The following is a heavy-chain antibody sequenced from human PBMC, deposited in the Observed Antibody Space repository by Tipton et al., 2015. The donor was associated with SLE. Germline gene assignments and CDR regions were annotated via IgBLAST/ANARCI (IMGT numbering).Heavy chain of an antibody. CDR2: ISSSSSYI. D-gene: IGHD1-26*01. Sequence: SLRLSCAASGFTFSSYSMNWVRQAPGKGLECVSSISSSSSYIYYAGSVKGRFTISRDNAKNSLYLQMNSLRAEDTAVYYCARGWELLKSFDYWGQGTLVTVSS. V-gene: IGHV3-21*01. CDR3: ARGWELLKSFDY. CDR1: GFTFSSYS. J-gene: IGHJ4*02.